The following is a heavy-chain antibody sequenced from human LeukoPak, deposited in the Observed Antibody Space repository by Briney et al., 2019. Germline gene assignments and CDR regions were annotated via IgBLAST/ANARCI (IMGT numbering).Heavy chain of an antibody. V-gene: IGHV3-23*01. CDR2: ISGSGGST. Sequence: PGGSLRLSCAAPGFTSSSYAMSWVRQAPGKGLEWVSGISGSGGSTYYADSVKGRFTISRDNSKNTLYLQMNSLRAEDTAVYYCAKDLGYCSGGSCYNAFDIWGQGTMVTVSS. CDR1: GFTSSSYA. CDR3: AKDLGYCSGGSCYNAFDI. D-gene: IGHD2-15*01. J-gene: IGHJ3*02.